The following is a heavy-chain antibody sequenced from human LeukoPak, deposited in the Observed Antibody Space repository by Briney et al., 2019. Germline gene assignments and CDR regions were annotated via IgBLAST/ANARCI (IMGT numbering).Heavy chain of an antibody. J-gene: IGHJ3*02. CDR1: GFTSDDYT. D-gene: IGHD2-15*01. Sequence: GGSLRLSCAASGFTSDDYTMHWVRQAPGKGLEWVSLISWGGGSTYYADSVKGRFTISRDNSKNSLYLQMNSLRTEDTALYYCAKLVVRDAPGHAFDIWGQGTMVTVSS. CDR2: ISWGGGST. V-gene: IGHV3-43*01. CDR3: AKLVVRDAPGHAFDI.